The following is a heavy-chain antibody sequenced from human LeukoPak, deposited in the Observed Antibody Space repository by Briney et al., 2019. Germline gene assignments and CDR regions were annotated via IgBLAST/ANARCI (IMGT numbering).Heavy chain of an antibody. CDR3: AREAGEILGAFDI. Sequence: PSETLSLTCTVSGGSISSGSYYWSWIRQPGGKGLEWIGRIYTSGSTNYNPSLKSRVTISVDTSKNQFSLKLSSVTAADTAVYYCAREAGEILGAFDIWGQGTMVTVSS. CDR2: IYTSGST. D-gene: IGHD1-26*01. CDR1: GGSISSGSYY. V-gene: IGHV4-61*02. J-gene: IGHJ3*02.